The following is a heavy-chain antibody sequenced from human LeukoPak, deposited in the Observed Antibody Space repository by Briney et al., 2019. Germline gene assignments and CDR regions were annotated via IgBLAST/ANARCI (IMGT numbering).Heavy chain of an antibody. CDR3: ARVVRDYGTSSDWFDP. CDR1: GDSISNYF. Sequence: SETLSLTCTVSGDSISNYFWSWIRQPPGKGLEWIGYVFYTGNTNYNPSLKSRVAISVDTSKNQFSLRLNSVTAADTAVYFCARVVRDYGTSSDWFDPWGQGTLVTVSS. D-gene: IGHD6-6*01. CDR2: VFYTGNT. V-gene: IGHV4-59*01. J-gene: IGHJ5*02.